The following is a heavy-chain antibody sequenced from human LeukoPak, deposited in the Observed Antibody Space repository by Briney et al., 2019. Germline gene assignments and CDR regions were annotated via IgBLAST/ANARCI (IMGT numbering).Heavy chain of an antibody. CDR1: GFTFSNYG. CDR3: ARGATVTLYDY. D-gene: IGHD1-26*01. J-gene: IGHJ4*02. Sequence: GRSLRLSCVASGFTFSNYGLHWVRQAPGKGLEWVAIVWYDGSKKYYADSVKGRFTISRDNSKNTLYLQMNSLRAEDTAVYYRARGATVTLYDYWGQGTLVTVSS. V-gene: IGHV3-33*03. CDR2: VWYDGSKK.